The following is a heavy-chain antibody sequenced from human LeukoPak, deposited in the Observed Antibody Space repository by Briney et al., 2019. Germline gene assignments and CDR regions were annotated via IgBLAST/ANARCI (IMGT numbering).Heavy chain of an antibody. V-gene: IGHV2-5*01. CDR3: ARRPYSGYDYGY. CDR2: IHWNDDK. Sequence: ESGPTLVKPTQTLTLTCTFSGFSLSTSGVGVGWIRQPPGKALEWLALIHWNDDKRYSPSLKSRLTFTKDTSKNQVVLTMTNMDPVDTATYYCARRPYSGYDYGYWGQGTLVTVSS. J-gene: IGHJ4*02. D-gene: IGHD5-12*01. CDR1: GFSLSTSGVG.